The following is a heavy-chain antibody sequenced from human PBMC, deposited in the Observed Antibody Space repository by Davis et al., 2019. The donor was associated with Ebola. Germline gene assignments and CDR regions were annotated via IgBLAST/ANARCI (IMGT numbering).Heavy chain of an antibody. CDR2: IYPGDSDT. CDR1: GYRFTSYW. CDR3: AREGSGSWYGRLNWFDP. D-gene: IGHD6-13*01. Sequence: GESLKISCKGSGYRFTSYWIGWVRQMPGKGLEWMGIIYPGDSDTRYSPSFQGQVTISADKSISTAYLQWSSLKASDTAMYYCAREGSGSWYGRLNWFDPWGQGTLVTVSS. J-gene: IGHJ5*02. V-gene: IGHV5-51*01.